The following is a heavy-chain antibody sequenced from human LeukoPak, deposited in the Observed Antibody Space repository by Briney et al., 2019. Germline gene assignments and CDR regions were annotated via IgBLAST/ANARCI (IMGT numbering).Heavy chain of an antibody. CDR1: GYSFTTYW. Sequence: GESLQISCKGSGYSFTTYWIGWVRQMPGKGLEWMGIIHPDDSDTRYRPSFQGQVTISADKSISTAYLQWGSLKASDTAMYYCARQNPGQLLDWGQGTLVTVSS. J-gene: IGHJ4*02. CDR2: IHPDDSDT. V-gene: IGHV5-51*01. D-gene: IGHD2-2*01. CDR3: ARQNPGQLLD.